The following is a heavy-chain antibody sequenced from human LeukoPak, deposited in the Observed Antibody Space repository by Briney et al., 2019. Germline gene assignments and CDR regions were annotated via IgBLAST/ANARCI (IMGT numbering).Heavy chain of an antibody. J-gene: IGHJ4*02. V-gene: IGHV1-18*01. CDR2: ISAHDGST. CDR1: GYTFTSYG. Sequence: ASVKVSCKASGYTFTSYGISWVRQAPGQGLGWMGWISAHDGSTNYALKLQGRVSMTTDTSTSTAYMELRGLRSDDTAVYYCARRSTLYSSGWFYFDYWGQGTLVTVSS. D-gene: IGHD6-19*01. CDR3: ARRSTLYSSGWFYFDY.